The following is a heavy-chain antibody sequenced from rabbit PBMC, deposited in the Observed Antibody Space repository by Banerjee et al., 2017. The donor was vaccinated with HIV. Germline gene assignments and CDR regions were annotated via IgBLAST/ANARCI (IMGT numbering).Heavy chain of an antibody. CDR1: GFSFNSSHY. V-gene: IGHV1S40*01. CDR3: ARDDFGSSYDTGFKL. J-gene: IGHJ6*01. D-gene: IGHD8-1*01. CDR2: IYAGSSGTT. Sequence: QSLEESGGDLVKPGASLTLTCTASGFSFNSSHYMYWVRQAPGKGLEWIAGIYAGSSGTTYYASWAKGRFTVSKTSSTTVTLQMTSLTAADTANYFCARDDFGSSYDTGFKLRGPGTLVTVS.